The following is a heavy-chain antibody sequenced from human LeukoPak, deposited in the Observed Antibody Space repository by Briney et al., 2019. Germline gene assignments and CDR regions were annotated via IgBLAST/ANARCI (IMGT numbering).Heavy chain of an antibody. CDR1: GGSISSYY. D-gene: IGHD3-10*01. CDR3: ARGGAYYYGSGGYYYYGMDV. V-gene: IGHV4-59*01. Sequence: PSETLSLTRTVSGGSISSYYWSWIRQPPGKGLGWIGYIYYSGSTNYNPSLKSRVTISVDTSKNQFSLKLSSVTAADTAVYYCARGGAYYYGSGGYYYYGMDVWGKGTTVTVSS. CDR2: IYYSGST. J-gene: IGHJ6*04.